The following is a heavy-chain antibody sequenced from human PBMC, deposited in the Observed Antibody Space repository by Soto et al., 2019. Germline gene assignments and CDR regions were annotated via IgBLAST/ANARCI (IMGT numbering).Heavy chain of an antibody. J-gene: IGHJ4*02. Sequence: EVHLVDSGGGLAQPGRSLRLSCAASGFTFDDFAMHWVRRVPGKGLEWVSSITWNGKITGHADSVKGRFIISRDNAKNSLYLQMNSLRREDTALYYCAKGGPDAFCGGGRCYFESWGQGTQVTVSS. CDR2: ITWNGKIT. CDR3: AKGGPDAFCGGGRCYFES. V-gene: IGHV3-9*01. CDR1: GFTFDDFA. D-gene: IGHD2-21*01.